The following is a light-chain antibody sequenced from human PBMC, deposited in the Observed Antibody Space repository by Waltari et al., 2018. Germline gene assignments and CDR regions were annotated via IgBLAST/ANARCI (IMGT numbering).Light chain of an antibody. Sequence: TVVTQEPSFSVSPGGTVTLTCGLNSGSVSTNYYPSWYQQTPGQAPRPLIYNTNTRSSGVPDRFSCSILGNRAALTITGAQADDESDYYCILYMHTVISTWVFGGGTKLTVL. V-gene: IGLV8-61*01. CDR3: ILYMHTVISTWV. CDR2: NTN. CDR1: SGSVSTNYY. J-gene: IGLJ3*02.